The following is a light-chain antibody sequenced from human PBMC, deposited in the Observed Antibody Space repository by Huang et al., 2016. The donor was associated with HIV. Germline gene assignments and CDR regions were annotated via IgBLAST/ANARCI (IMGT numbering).Light chain of an antibody. J-gene: IGKJ1*01. CDR2: LGS. CDR3: MQTLQTPRT. Sequence: DIVMTQSPLSLPVTPGESASISCRSSLSLLHSNGYNYLDWYLQKPGQSPQLLIYLGSNRDSGVPDRFSGSGSGTNLTLKISRVEAEDIGVYYCMQTLQTPRTFGQGTKVEFK. CDR1: LSLLHSNGYNY. V-gene: IGKV2-28*01.